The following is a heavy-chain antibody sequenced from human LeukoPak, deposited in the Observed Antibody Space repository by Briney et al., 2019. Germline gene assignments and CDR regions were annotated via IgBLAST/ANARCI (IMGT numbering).Heavy chain of an antibody. CDR1: GGSISSYY. J-gene: IGHJ6*03. Sequence: SETLSLTCTVSGGSISSYYWSWIRQPPGKGLEWIGYIYTSGSTNYNPSLKSRVTISVDTSKNQFSLKLSSVTAADTAVYYCARHDSSGWPVETASYMDVWGKGTTVTVSS. V-gene: IGHV4-4*09. CDR3: ARHDSSGWPVETASYMDV. CDR2: IYTSGST. D-gene: IGHD6-19*01.